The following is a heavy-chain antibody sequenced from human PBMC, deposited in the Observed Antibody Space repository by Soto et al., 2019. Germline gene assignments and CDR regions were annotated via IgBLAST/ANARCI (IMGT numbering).Heavy chain of an antibody. J-gene: IGHJ4*02. V-gene: IGHV4-31*02. Sequence: WTWIRQRPGKCLEWMGYIYSRGNTDYTPSLKSRGDMAFDASKNQFSLRVSYVTAADTAIYYCARALSGSYFVLEYWGQGAQVTVS. CDR2: IYSRGNT. CDR3: ARALSGSYFVLEY. D-gene: IGHD3-10*01.